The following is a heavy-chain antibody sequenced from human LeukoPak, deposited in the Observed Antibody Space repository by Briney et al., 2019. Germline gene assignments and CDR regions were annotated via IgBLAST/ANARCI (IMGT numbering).Heavy chain of an antibody. V-gene: IGHV3-53*01. CDR1: GITLSSNY. CDR3: ARWYCSSTNCYYDY. D-gene: IGHD2-2*01. Sequence: GGSLRLSCAASGITLSSNYMRWVRQAPGKGLEGVSIIYSDGTIYYADSVRGRFTISRDASKNTLYLQMNGLRDEDAAFYYCARWYCSSTNCYYDYWGQGTPVTVTS. J-gene: IGHJ4*02. CDR2: IYSDGTI.